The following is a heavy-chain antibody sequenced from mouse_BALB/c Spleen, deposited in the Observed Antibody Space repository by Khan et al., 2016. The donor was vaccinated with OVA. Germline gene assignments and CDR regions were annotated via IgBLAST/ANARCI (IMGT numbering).Heavy chain of an antibody. CDR3: ARPPYFSYVMVY. J-gene: IGHJ4*01. D-gene: IGHD2-10*01. CDR2: INTYTGEP. V-gene: IGHV9-3-1*01. Sequence: QVQLKESGPELKKPGETVKISCKASGYTSTNYGMNWVKQAPGKSLKWMGLINTYTGEPTYADDFKGRFAFSLETSANTAYLQINNLKNEDTATYFCARPPYFSYVMVYWGQGTSVTVSS. CDR1: GYTSTNYG.